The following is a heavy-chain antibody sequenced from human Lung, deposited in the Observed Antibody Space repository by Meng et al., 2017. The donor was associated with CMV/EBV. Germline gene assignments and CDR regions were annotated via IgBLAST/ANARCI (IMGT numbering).Heavy chain of an antibody. J-gene: IGHJ4*01. CDR1: GYSFSGFY. CDR3: AKSSDNGWSS. Sequence: VQLVQSGAEVKRPGASVKISCHASGYSFSGFYLNWARQAPGHGLEWLGRVNPISDDTHLAQKFEGRITVTRGATINTAFMELTRLRPDDTAVYYCAKSSDNGWSSWGPGTLVTVSS. CDR2: VNPISDDT. V-gene: IGHV1-2*06. D-gene: IGHD6-19*01.